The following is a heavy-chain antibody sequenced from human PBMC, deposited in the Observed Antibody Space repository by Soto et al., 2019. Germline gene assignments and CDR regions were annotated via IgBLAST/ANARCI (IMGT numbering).Heavy chain of an antibody. V-gene: IGHV4-39*01. CDR2: IYYSGST. J-gene: IGHJ6*02. CDR1: GFSFTNFS. D-gene: IGHD6-19*01. Sequence: GSLRLSCAASGFSFTNFSMSWVRQAPGKGLEWIGTIYYSGSTYYNPSLKSRVTISVDTSKNQFSLKLRSVTAADTAVYYCARLSPVAVTGYYYYGIDVWGQGTTVTVSS. CDR3: ARLSPVAVTGYYYYGIDV.